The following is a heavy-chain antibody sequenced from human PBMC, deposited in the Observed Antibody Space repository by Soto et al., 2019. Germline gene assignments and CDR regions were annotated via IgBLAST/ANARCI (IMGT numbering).Heavy chain of an antibody. CDR1: GGSISSYY. J-gene: IGHJ6*02. Sequence: SETLSLTCTVSGGSISSYYWSWIRQPPGKGLEWIGYIYYSGSTNFNPSLKSRVTISVDKSKNQFSLKLSSVTAADTAVYYCAIQGWPSINDFWSGYYRSGMDVWGQGTTVTVSS. V-gene: IGHV4-59*08. D-gene: IGHD3-3*01. CDR2: IYYSGST. CDR3: AIQGWPSINDFWSGYYRSGMDV.